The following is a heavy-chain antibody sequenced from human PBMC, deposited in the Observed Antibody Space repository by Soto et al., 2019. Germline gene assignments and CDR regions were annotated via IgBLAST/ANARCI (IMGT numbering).Heavy chain of an antibody. V-gene: IGHV3-33*01. CDR1: GFTFSIYG. Sequence: LRLSCAASGFTFSIYGMHWVRQAPGKGLEWVAVIWYDGSNKYYADSVKGRFTISRDNSKNTLYLHMNSLRAEDTAVYYCARDWGSSNWYGSNYGMDFWGQVTTVTVSS. CDR3: ARDWGSSNWYGSNYGMDF. CDR2: IWYDGSNK. D-gene: IGHD6-13*01. J-gene: IGHJ6*02.